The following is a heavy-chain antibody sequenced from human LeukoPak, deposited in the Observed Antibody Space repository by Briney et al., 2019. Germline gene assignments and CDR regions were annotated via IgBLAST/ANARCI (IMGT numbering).Heavy chain of an antibody. CDR2: VNSDGDSI. V-gene: IGHV3-74*01. CDR1: GFTFSNYW. J-gene: IGHJ3*02. D-gene: IGHD2-15*01. CDR3: ARGGFQHALDI. Sequence: GESPQISCAASGFTFSNYWIFWGRQVPGKGLVWVSRVNSDGDSITKADSVKGRFTISRDNAQNTLYLEMNSLRAEDTAVYYCARGGFQHALDIWGQGTMVTVSS.